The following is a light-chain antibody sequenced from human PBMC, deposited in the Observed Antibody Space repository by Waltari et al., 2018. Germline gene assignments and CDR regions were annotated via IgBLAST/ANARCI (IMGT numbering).Light chain of an antibody. CDR1: RSNIGAGYD. J-gene: IGLJ2*01. V-gene: IGLV1-40*01. CDR3: QSYDSSLSGSV. Sequence: QSVLTQPPSVSVAPGQRVTISCTGIRSNIGAGYDVHWYQQLPGTAPKLLIYGNSNRPSGVPDRFSGSKSGTSASLAITGLQAEDEADYYCQSYDSSLSGSVFGGGTKLTVL. CDR2: GNS.